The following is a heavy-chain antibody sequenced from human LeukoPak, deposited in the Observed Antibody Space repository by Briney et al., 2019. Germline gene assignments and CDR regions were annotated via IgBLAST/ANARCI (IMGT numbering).Heavy chain of an antibody. V-gene: IGHV3-9*03. J-gene: IGHJ4*02. D-gene: IGHD6-13*01. Sequence: GGSLRLSCATSGFTFDDYAMHWVRQAPGKGLEWVSGISWNSGSISYADSVKGRFTISRDNAKNSLYLQMNSLRAEDMALYYRAKGSLAAAGSHFDYWGQGTLVTVSS. CDR3: AKGSLAAAGSHFDY. CDR2: ISWNSGSI. CDR1: GFTFDDYA.